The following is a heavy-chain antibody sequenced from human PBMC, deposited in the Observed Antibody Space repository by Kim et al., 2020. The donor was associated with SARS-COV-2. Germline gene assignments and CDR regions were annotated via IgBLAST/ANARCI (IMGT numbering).Heavy chain of an antibody. V-gene: IGHV5-51*01. CDR3: SRANFPNYYDSSGYYYH. CDR1: GYSFTSYW. CDR2: IYPGDSDT. Sequence: GESLKISCKGSGYSFTSYWIGWVRQMPGKGLEWMGIIYPGDSDTRYSPSFQGQVTISADNSISTAYLQWSSPKASDTAMYYCSRANFPNYYDSSGYYYHWGEGTLVTVSS. J-gene: IGHJ5*02. D-gene: IGHD3-22*01.